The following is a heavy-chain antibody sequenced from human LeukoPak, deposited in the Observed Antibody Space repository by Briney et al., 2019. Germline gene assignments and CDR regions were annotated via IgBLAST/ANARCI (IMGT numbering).Heavy chain of an antibody. CDR2: NYPGDSDT. Sequence: GEALKISCRGSGYTFTNYWIGWVRQMPGEGLELRGINYPGDSDTKYSPSCQGQVNISANNSISHAYLQWSSLKASGTAMYYCAVRGTSGVYWGQGTLVTVSS. J-gene: IGHJ4*02. D-gene: IGHD3-10*01. V-gene: IGHV5-51*01. CDR3: AVRGTSGVY. CDR1: GYTFTNYW.